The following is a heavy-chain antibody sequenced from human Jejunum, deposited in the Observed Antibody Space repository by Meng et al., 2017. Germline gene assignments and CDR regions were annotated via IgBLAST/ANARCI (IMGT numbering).Heavy chain of an antibody. CDR3: ARHDKTVTNRGNFDY. J-gene: IGHJ4*02. Sequence: KVSCKGSGYTFTSSWIAWVRQMPGKGLEWMGIIYPGDSQTIYSPSFQGQITISVDRSISTAYLQWSSLKASDTATYYCARHDKTVTNRGNFDYWGQGTLVTGSS. CDR1: GYTFTSSW. D-gene: IGHD3-16*01. CDR2: IYPGDSQT. V-gene: IGHV5-51*01.